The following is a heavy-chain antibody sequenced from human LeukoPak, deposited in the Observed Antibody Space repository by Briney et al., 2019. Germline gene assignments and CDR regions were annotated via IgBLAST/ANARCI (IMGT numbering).Heavy chain of an antibody. J-gene: IGHJ6*02. CDR3: ASDFRTTSSGWPYYYYYYGMDV. Sequence: SETLSLTCTVSGGSISSYYWGWIRQPPGKGLEWIGYISYSGSTNYIPSLKSRVTISVDTSKNQFSLILSSVTAADTAVYYCASDFRTTSSGWPYYYYYYGMDVWGQGTTVTVSS. CDR2: ISYSGST. V-gene: IGHV4-59*01. D-gene: IGHD6-19*01. CDR1: GGSISSYY.